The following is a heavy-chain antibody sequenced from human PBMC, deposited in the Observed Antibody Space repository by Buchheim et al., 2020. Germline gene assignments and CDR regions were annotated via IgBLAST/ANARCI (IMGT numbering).Heavy chain of an antibody. D-gene: IGHD4-17*01. CDR1: EFTFSSYA. Sequence: EVQLLESGGGLVQPGGSLRLSCAASEFTFSSYAMSWVRQAPGKGLEWVSGISVSGATTKYAGSVKGRFTIPRDNSKNTLYLQMNSLRAEDTAIYYCAKHHGDYIEFFQHWGQGT. CDR2: ISVSGATT. V-gene: IGHV3-23*01. CDR3: AKHHGDYIEFFQH. J-gene: IGHJ1*01.